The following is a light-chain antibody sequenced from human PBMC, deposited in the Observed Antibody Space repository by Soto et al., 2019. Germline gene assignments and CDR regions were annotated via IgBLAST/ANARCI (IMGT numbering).Light chain of an antibody. CDR3: QQSYSTPYT. Sequence: DIPMTQSPSSLSASVGDRVTITCRASQSISSYLNWYQQKPGRAPGLLIFAASSLQSGVPARFSGSGSGTDFTLTISSLQPEDFATYYCQQSYSTPYTVGQGTKLEIK. CDR2: AAS. J-gene: IGKJ2*01. CDR1: QSISSY. V-gene: IGKV1-39*01.